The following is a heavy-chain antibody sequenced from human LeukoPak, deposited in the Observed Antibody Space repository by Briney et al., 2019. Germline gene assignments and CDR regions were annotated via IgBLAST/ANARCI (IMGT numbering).Heavy chain of an antibody. Sequence: GASVKVSCKASGDTCTGYYMHWVRQAPGQGLEWMGLINPNSGGTNYAQKFQGRVTMTRDTSISTAYMELSRLRSDDTAVYYCARVPEQWLPFDYWGQGTLVTVSS. D-gene: IGHD6-19*01. V-gene: IGHV1-2*02. CDR1: GDTCTGYY. J-gene: IGHJ4*02. CDR3: ARVPEQWLPFDY. CDR2: INPNSGGT.